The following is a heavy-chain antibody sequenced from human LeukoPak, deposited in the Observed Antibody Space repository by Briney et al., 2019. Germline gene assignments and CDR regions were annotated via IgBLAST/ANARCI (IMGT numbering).Heavy chain of an antibody. V-gene: IGHV4-59*01. CDR2: IYYSRST. J-gene: IGHJ4*02. CDR1: GGSISSNY. Sequence: PSETLSLTCTVSGGSISSNYWSWMRQPPGKGLEWIGYIYYSRSTNYNPSLKSRVTISVDASKKQFSLKLSSATATDTAVYYCARGAGWWDYWGQGTLVTVSS. D-gene: IGHD2-15*01. CDR3: ARGAGWWDY.